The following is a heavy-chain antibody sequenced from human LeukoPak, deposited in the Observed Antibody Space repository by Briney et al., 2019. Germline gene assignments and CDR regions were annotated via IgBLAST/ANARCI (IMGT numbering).Heavy chain of an antibody. CDR2: ISGSGGST. D-gene: IGHD2-15*01. J-gene: IGHJ4*02. V-gene: IGHV3-23*01. CDR1: GFTFSSYA. CDR3: ARTIGHCSGGSCYYFDY. Sequence: GSLRLSCAASGFTFSSYAMSWVRQAPGKGLEWVSAISGSGGSTYYADSVKGRFTISRDNSKNTLYLQMNSLRADDTAVYYCARTIGHCSGGSCYYFDYWGQGTLVTVSS.